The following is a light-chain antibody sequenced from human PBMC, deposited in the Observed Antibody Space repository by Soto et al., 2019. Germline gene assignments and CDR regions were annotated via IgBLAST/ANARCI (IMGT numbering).Light chain of an antibody. CDR3: QQRSDWPQT. CDR2: GAS. CDR1: QSLNRD. J-gene: IGKJ1*01. V-gene: IGKV3-15*01. Sequence: ETVLTQSPATLSVSPGERATLSCRASQSLNRDLAWYQQRPGQSPRLLIFGASIRADGIPARFSGSGSGTEFTLTIDSLQSEDFAVYYCQQRSDWPQTFGQGTKVDIK.